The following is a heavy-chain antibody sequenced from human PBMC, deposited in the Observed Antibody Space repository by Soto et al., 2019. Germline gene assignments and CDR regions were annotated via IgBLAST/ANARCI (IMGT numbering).Heavy chain of an antibody. J-gene: IGHJ4*02. V-gene: IGHV1-18*01. CDR2: ISGYNGNT. Sequence: QVQLVQSGTEVKKPGASVKVSCKASGYTFTNYGISWVRQAPGQGLEWMGWISGYNGNTNYAQKLQGRVTMTTDTSTSTDYTELKNLRYDATAVYYCARTQHPEYNFDYCGQGTMVTVSS. CDR1: GYTFTNYG. CDR3: ARTQHPEYNFDY. D-gene: IGHD2-2*01.